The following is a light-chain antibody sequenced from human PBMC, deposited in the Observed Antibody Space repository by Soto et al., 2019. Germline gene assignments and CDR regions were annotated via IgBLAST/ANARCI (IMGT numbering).Light chain of an antibody. CDR3: LRYGDSPPAYT. CDR1: QSVSSRN. V-gene: IGKV3-20*01. Sequence: EIVLTQSPGTVSLSPGERATLSCRASQSVSSRNLAWYRQKPGQAPSLLIFGASNRATGIPDRFSGSGSGTDFTLTISRLEPEDCAVYYCLRYGDSPPAYTFRQRTKLEFK. CDR2: GAS. J-gene: IGKJ2*01.